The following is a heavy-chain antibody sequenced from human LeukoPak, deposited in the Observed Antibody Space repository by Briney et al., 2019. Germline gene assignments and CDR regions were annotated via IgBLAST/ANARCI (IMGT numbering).Heavy chain of an antibody. CDR1: GGSISSYY. D-gene: IGHD3-3*01. CDR2: IYYSGST. J-gene: IGHJ5*02. Sequence: SETLSLTCTVSGGSISSYYWRWIRQPPGKGLEWIGYIYYSGSTNYNPSLKSRVTISVDTSKNQFSLKLSSVTAADTAVYYCARFDYDFWSGPKRSFDPWGQGTLVTVSS. V-gene: IGHV4-59*01. CDR3: ARFDYDFWSGPKRSFDP.